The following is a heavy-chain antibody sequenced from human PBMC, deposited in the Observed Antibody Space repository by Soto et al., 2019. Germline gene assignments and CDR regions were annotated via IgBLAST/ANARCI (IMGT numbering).Heavy chain of an antibody. CDR1: GYTVTSYG. Sequence: ASVKVSCKASGYTVTSYGITWVRQAPGQGLEWMGWISAYNGNTDYGQNLQGRVTMTTDTSTTTAYMELRSLRTDDTAVYYCARDYDYVWGSYRHTQDSWGKGTQVTISS. D-gene: IGHD3-16*02. CDR3: ARDYDYVWGSYRHTQDS. V-gene: IGHV1-18*04. J-gene: IGHJ4*02. CDR2: ISAYNGNT.